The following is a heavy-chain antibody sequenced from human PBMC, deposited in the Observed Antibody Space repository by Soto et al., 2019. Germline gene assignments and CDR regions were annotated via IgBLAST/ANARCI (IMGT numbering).Heavy chain of an antibody. J-gene: IGHJ3*02. Sequence: QLQLQESGPGLVKPSETLSLTCSVSGGSISSICFFWGWVRQPPGKGLEWIGSVRYSGRNYTNPSLKSRATMSVDTSENQFSLMLKSVTGAVTAVDYCVTSEYSGDDERPCDIWGQGTILTVSS. V-gene: IGHV4-39*01. CDR2: VRYSGRN. D-gene: IGHD2-21*02. CDR1: GGSISSICFF. CDR3: VTSEYSGDDERPCDI.